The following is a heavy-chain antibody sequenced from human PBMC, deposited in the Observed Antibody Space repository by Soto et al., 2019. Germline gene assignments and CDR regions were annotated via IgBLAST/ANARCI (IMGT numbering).Heavy chain of an antibody. J-gene: IGHJ6*03. V-gene: IGHV4-34*01. Sequence: QVQLQQWGAGLLKPSETLSLTCAVYGGSFSGYQWSWIRQTPGKGLEWIGGINDSGDINDNPSLKSRVTILVDSPKKQISLRLSSVTAADTAVYYCARGVILWFGELSRRGGYYYYMDVWGKGTTVTVSS. CDR2: INDSGDI. CDR1: GGSFSGYQ. CDR3: ARGVILWFGELSRRGGYYYYMDV. D-gene: IGHD3-10*01.